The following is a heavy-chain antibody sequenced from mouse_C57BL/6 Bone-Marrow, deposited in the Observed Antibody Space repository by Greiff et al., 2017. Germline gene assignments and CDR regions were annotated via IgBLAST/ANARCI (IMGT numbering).Heavy chain of an antibody. J-gene: IGHJ1*03. V-gene: IGHV2-9*01. CDR3: AKHGETTVVARSYWYFDV. CDR1: GFSLTSYG. CDR2: IWGGGST. Sequence: VKLMESGPGLVAPSQSLSITCTVSGFSLTSYGVDWVRQPPGKGLEWLGVIWGGGSTNYNSALMSILSLSKDNSKSQVFLKMNSLKTDDTAMYYCAKHGETTVVARSYWYFDVWGTGTTVTVSS. D-gene: IGHD1-1*01.